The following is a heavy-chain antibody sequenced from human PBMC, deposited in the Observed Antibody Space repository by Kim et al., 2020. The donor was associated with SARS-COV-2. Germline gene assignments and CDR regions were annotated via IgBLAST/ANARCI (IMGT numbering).Heavy chain of an antibody. CDR2: ISGSGGST. CDR1: GFTFSSYA. V-gene: IGHV3-23*01. D-gene: IGHD5-12*01. Sequence: GGSLRLSCAASGFTFSSYAMSWVRQAPGKGLEWVSAISGSGGSTYYADSVKGRFTISRDNSKNTLYLQMNSLRAEDTAVYYCAKDLWIYSGYSYYFDYWGQGTLVTVSS. J-gene: IGHJ4*02. CDR3: AKDLWIYSGYSYYFDY.